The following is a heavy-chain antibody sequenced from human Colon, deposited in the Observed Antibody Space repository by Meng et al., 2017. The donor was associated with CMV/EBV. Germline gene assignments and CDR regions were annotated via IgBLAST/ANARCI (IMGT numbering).Heavy chain of an antibody. V-gene: IGHV3-48*03. J-gene: IGHJ6*02. D-gene: IGHD4-11*01. CDR1: GFTFTDYD. CDR2: ISNSGTSK. CDR3: ARVDWRDYNHHRNYGMDV. Sequence: GSLRLSCAVSGFTFTDYDMNWVRQAPGKGLEWISYISNSGTSKYYAASVNGRFTISRDNAKNSLYLEMSGLRVEDTALYYCARVDWRDYNHHRNYGMDVWGQGTTVTVSS.